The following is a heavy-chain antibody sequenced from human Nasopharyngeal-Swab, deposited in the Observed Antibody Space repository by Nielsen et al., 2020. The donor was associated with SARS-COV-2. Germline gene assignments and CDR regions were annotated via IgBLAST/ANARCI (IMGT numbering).Heavy chain of an antibody. CDR1: GFTFTSSA. Sequence: SVKVSCKASGFTFTSSAVQWVRQARGQRLEWIGWIVVGSGNTNYAQKFQERVTITRDMSTSTAYMELSSLRSEDTAVYYCARELIHFAAAAPRGDYYYGMDVWGQGTTVTVSS. CDR3: ARELIHFAAAAPRGDYYYGMDV. D-gene: IGHD6-13*01. CDR2: IVVGSGNT. V-gene: IGHV1-58*01. J-gene: IGHJ6*02.